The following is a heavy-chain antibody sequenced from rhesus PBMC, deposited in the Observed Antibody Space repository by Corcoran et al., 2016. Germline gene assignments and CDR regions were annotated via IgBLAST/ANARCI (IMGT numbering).Heavy chain of an antibody. J-gene: IGHJ4*01. Sequence: QVQLQESGPGLVKPSETLSLTCAVSGGSISSSNWWSWIHQPPGKGLEWIGYISGSSGSTYYNPSLQRRVTISTDTSKNQFSLKLSSVTAADTAVYYCARRGSSWSFDYWGQGVLVTVSS. CDR1: GGSISSSNW. V-gene: IGHV4-65*01. D-gene: IGHD6-13*01. CDR2: ISGSSGST. CDR3: ARRGSSWSFDY.